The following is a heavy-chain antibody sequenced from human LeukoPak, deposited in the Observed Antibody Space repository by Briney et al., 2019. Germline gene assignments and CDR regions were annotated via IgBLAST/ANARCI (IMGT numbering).Heavy chain of an antibody. CDR3: ARVGIRPSGLPNWFDS. Sequence: SETLSLTCNLSGGSMSGYYWSWIRQPPGKGLQWIGYALDSGTTKFGNVLKGMTTKSNPSLQNRVVMSVDTGKNQISLKMKSVTAADTAVYFCARVGIRPSGLPNWFDSWGQGTLVTVSS. CDR1: GGSMSGYY. V-gene: IGHV4-59*01. CDR2: ALDSGTTKFGNVLKGMTT. D-gene: IGHD5-12*01. J-gene: IGHJ5*01.